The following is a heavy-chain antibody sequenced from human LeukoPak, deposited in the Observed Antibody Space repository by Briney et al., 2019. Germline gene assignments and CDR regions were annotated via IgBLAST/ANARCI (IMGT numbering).Heavy chain of an antibody. Sequence: ASVKVSCKASGGTFSSYAISWVRQAPGQGLEWMGRIIPILGIANYAQKFQGRVTITADKSTSTAYMELSSLRSEDTAVYYCARDPYSSSWVGNWFDPWGQGTLVTVSS. CDR3: ARDPYSSSWVGNWFDP. D-gene: IGHD6-13*01. CDR2: IIPILGIA. CDR1: GGTFSSYA. V-gene: IGHV1-69*04. J-gene: IGHJ5*02.